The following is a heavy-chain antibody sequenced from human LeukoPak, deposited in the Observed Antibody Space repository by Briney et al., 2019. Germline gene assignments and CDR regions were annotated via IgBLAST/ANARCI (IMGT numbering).Heavy chain of an antibody. J-gene: IGHJ6*03. CDR1: GYSFTSYW. D-gene: IGHD6-13*01. Sequence: GESLKISCKGSGYSFTSYWIGWVRQMPGKGLEWMGIIYPGDSDTRYSPSFQGQVTISADKSISTAYLQWSSLKASDTAMYYCVRLPSSSWYYYYYMDVWGKGTTVTVSS. CDR3: VRLPSSSWYYYYYMDV. CDR2: IYPGDSDT. V-gene: IGHV5-51*01.